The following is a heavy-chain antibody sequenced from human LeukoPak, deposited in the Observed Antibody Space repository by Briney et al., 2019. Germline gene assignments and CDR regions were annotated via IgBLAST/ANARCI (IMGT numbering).Heavy chain of an antibody. J-gene: IGHJ4*02. Sequence: SETLSLTCAVSGGSISSGGYSWSWIRQPPGKGLEWIGYIYHSGSTYYNPSPKSRVTISVDRSKNQFSLKLSSVTAADTAVYYCARGYYYDSSGYQPLFDYWGQGTLVTVSS. V-gene: IGHV4-30-2*01. D-gene: IGHD3-22*01. CDR1: GGSISSGGYS. CDR2: IYHSGST. CDR3: ARGYYYDSSGYQPLFDY.